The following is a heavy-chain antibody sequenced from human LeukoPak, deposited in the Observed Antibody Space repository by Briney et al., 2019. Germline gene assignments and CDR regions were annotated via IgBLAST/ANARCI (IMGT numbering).Heavy chain of an antibody. CDR1: GFTFSSYS. D-gene: IGHD2-21*02. Sequence: PGGSLRLSCAASGFTFSSYSMNWVRQAPGKGLEWVSSISSSSSYIYYADSVKGRFTISRDNAKNSLYLQMNSLRAEDTAVYYCASDASLCGGDCYPYWYFGLWGRGTLVTVSS. CDR2: ISSSSSYI. V-gene: IGHV3-21*01. J-gene: IGHJ2*01. CDR3: ASDASLCGGDCYPYWYFGL.